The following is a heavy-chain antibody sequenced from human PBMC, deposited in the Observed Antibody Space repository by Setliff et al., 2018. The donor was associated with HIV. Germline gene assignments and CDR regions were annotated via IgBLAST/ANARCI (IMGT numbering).Heavy chain of an antibody. V-gene: IGHV4-61*02. J-gene: IGHJ6*02. Sequence: PSETLSLTCTVSGGSISSGGYYWSWIRQPAGKGLEWIGRIYSSGSTNYNPSLKSRVTISVDTSKNQFSLKLSSVTAADTAVYYCAKDQGCSRTSCYGNYYYGMDVWGQGTTVTVSS. CDR2: IYSSGST. CDR3: AKDQGCSRTSCYGNYYYGMDV. D-gene: IGHD2-2*01. CDR1: GGSISSGGYY.